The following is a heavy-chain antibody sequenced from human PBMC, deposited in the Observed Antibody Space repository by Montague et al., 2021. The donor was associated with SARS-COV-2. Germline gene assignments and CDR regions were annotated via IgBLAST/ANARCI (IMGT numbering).Heavy chain of an antibody. CDR2: IYWDDDG. Sequence: PALVKPTQTLTLTCIFSGFSLSTDGMGVGWIRQPPGRALEWLALIYWDDDGRYSPSLRSRLTITKDTPKNQVVLTMTNMDPVDTATYYCARTWAYGSGSYGVDPWGQGTLVTVSS. D-gene: IGHD3-10*01. CDR1: GFSLSTDGMG. V-gene: IGHV2-5*02. J-gene: IGHJ5*02. CDR3: ARTWAYGSGSYGVDP.